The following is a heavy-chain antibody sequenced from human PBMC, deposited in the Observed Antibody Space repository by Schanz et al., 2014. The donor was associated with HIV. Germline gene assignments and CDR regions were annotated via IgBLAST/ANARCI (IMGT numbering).Heavy chain of an antibody. D-gene: IGHD3-10*01. CDR1: GLTISNYS. Sequence: EVQLAESGGGLVKPGGSLRLSCAASGLTISNYSMNWVRQAPGKGLEWVAFISATGAYMYYADSVKGRFTISRDNAKNSLYLQMSSLRADDTAVYYCARDSGPGIYWGQGTLVTVSS. V-gene: IGHV3-21*02. J-gene: IGHJ4*02. CDR2: ISATGAYM. CDR3: ARDSGPGIY.